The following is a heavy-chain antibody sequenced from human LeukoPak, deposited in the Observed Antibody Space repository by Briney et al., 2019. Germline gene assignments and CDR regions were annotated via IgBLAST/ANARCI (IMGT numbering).Heavy chain of an antibody. CDR3: ARDRHRYHYDGSGYPPY. CDR2: ISSSSTTI. CDR1: GFTFNNYI. J-gene: IGHJ4*02. V-gene: IGHV3-48*01. Sequence: GGSLRLSCAASGFTFNNYIMNWVRQAPGKGLEWVSYISSSSTTIYYADSVKGRFTISRDNAKNSLYLQMNSLRAEDTAVYYCARDRHRYHYDGSGYPPYWGQGTLVTVSS. D-gene: IGHD3-22*01.